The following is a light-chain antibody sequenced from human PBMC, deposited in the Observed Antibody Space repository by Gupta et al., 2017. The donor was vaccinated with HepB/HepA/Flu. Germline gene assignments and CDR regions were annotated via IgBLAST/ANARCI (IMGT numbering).Light chain of an antibody. CDR2: RNN. J-gene: IGLJ3*02. CDR3: AAWDDSLSGPRV. Sequence: QSVLTQPPSASGTPGQRVTTSCSGSSSNIGSNYVYWYQQLPGTAPKLLIYRNNQRPSGVPDRFSGSKSGTTASLAISGLRSEDEADYYCAAWDDSLSGPRVFGGGTKLTVL. CDR1: SSNIGSNY. V-gene: IGLV1-47*01.